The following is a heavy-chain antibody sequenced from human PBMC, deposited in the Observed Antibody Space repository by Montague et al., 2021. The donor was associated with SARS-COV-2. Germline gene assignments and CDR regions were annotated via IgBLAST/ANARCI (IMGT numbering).Heavy chain of an antibody. CDR2: IYYSGTT. CDR1: SGSIISSGYY. V-gene: IGHV4-39*02. CDR3: ARGMIRGVTTPFDY. Sequence: SETLSLTCSVSSGSIISSGYYWGWIRQPPGKELEWIGNIYYSGTTYYNPSLQSRGTISVDTPKNHLSLRLGSVTAADTAVYFCARGMIRGVTTPFDYWGQGSQATVSS. J-gene: IGHJ4*02. D-gene: IGHD3-10*01.